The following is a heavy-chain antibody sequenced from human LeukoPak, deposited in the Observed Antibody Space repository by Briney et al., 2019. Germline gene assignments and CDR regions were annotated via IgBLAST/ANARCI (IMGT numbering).Heavy chain of an antibody. CDR2: IYSGGGT. D-gene: IGHD1-26*01. Sequence: GGSLRLSCAASGFTVSSSYMSWVRQAPGKGLEWVSVIYSGGGTYYADSVKGRFTISRDNPKNTVYLQMNSLRAEDTAVYYCARDLSYSSIDYWGRGTLVTVSS. V-gene: IGHV3-66*01. CDR1: GFTVSSSY. CDR3: ARDLSYSSIDY. J-gene: IGHJ4*02.